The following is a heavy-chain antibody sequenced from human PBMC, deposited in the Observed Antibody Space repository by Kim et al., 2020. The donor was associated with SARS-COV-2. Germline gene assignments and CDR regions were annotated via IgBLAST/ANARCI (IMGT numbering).Heavy chain of an antibody. CDR3: AKGYTRLDY. V-gene: IGHV3-23*01. CDR1: GFTYTDYA. D-gene: IGHD2-2*02. Sequence: GGSLRLSCEASGFTYTDYAMTWVRQAPGQGLEWVSDISVSGGSTYYAESVKGRFTISRDNSKNTVYLQMNSLRAEDTAVYYCAKGYTRLDYWGPGTLVT. CDR2: ISVSGGST. J-gene: IGHJ4*02.